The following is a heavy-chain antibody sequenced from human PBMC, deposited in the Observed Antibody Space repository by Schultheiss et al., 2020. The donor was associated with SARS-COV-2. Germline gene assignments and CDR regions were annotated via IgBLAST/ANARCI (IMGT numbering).Heavy chain of an antibody. D-gene: IGHD3-22*01. CDR1: GGSISSSNW. V-gene: IGHV4-4*02. CDR2: INHSGST. J-gene: IGHJ6*02. Sequence: SETLSLTCAVSGGSISSSNWWSWVRQPPGKGLEWIGEINHSGSTNYNPSLKIRVTISVDTSKNQFSLKLSSVTAADTAVYYCARSTMIVVWGYGMDVWGQGTTVTVSS. CDR3: ARSTMIVVWGYGMDV.